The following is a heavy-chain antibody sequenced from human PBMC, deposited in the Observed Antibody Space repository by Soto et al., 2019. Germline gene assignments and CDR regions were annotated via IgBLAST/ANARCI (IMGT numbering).Heavy chain of an antibody. Sequence: GGSLRLSCAASGFTFSVAWMTWVRQAPGKGLEWLGRVKSRTSGGTVDYAAPVKGRFTISRDDSKNTVILQMSSLKMEDTAVYYCVADVAEVGKGEFDYWGQGA. J-gene: IGHJ4*02. V-gene: IGHV3-15*01. CDR2: VKSRTSGGTV. D-gene: IGHD3-16*01. CDR3: VADVAEVGKGEFDY. CDR1: GFTFSVAW.